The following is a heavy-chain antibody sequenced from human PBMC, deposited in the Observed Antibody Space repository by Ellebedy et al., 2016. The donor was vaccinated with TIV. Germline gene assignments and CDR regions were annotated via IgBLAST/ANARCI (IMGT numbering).Heavy chain of an antibody. CDR1: GFTFSHYY. D-gene: IGHD4-11*01. CDR2: IDQNGGEK. J-gene: IGHJ6*02. Sequence: GESLKISCAASGFTFSHYYMTWVRQAPGKGLEWVANIDQNGGEKSYVDSVKGRFTISRDNAKNSLFLQMNSLRAEDTAVYKCAKSYSNSPNFYYHHGLDVWGQGTTVTVSS. CDR3: AKSYSNSPNFYYHHGLDV. V-gene: IGHV3-7*01.